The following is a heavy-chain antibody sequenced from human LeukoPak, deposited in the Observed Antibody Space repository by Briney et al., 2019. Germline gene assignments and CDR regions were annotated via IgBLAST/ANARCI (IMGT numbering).Heavy chain of an antibody. CDR3: ARGSLRNYYYYMDV. D-gene: IGHD3-16*01. V-gene: IGHV4-4*07. Sequence: SETLSLTCTVSGGSISSYYWSWIRQPAGKGLEWIGRIYTSGSTNYNPSLKSRVTISVDKSKNQFSLKLSSVTAADTAVYYCARGSLRNYYYYMDVWGKGTTVTVSS. CDR1: GGSISSYY. J-gene: IGHJ6*03. CDR2: IYTSGST.